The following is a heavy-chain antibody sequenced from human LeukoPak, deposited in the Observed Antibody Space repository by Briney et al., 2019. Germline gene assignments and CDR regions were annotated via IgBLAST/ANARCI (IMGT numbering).Heavy chain of an antibody. Sequence: PGGSLRLSCAASGFTFSSYGMHWVRQAPGKGLEWVAFIRYDGSNKYYADSVKGRFTISRDNSKNTLYLQMNSLRAEDTAVYYCAKDSVGWAVAGTFDYWGQGTLVTVSS. J-gene: IGHJ4*02. CDR2: IRYDGSNK. V-gene: IGHV3-30*02. CDR1: GFTFSSYG. CDR3: AKDSVGWAVAGTFDY. D-gene: IGHD6-19*01.